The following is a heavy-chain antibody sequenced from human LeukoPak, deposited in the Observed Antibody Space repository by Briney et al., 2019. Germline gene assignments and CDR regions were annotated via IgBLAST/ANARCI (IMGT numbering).Heavy chain of an antibody. CDR1: GFTVSSNY. J-gene: IGHJ4*02. CDR3: AKGEDIVVVVAATPYYLDY. Sequence: GGSLRLSCAASGFTVSSNYMSWVRQAPGKGLEWVSAISGSGGSTYYADSVKGRFTISRDNSKNTLYLQMNSLRAEDTAVYYCAKGEDIVVVVAATPYYLDYWGQGTLVTVSS. V-gene: IGHV3-23*01. CDR2: ISGSGGST. D-gene: IGHD2-15*01.